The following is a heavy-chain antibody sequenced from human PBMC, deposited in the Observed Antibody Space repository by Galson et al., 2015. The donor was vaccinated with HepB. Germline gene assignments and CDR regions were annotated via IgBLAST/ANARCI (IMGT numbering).Heavy chain of an antibody. D-gene: IGHD2-15*01. CDR3: TTYCSGGSCYSHAFDI. J-gene: IGHJ3*02. Sequence: SVKVSCKASGYTFTTNGISWVRQAPGQGLEWMGWISANSGDTRYAQNLQGRVTLTRDTSTSTAYLELRSLKTEDTAVYYCTTYCSGGSCYSHAFDIWGQGTMVTVSS. CDR2: ISANSGDT. CDR1: GYTFTTNG. V-gene: IGHV1-18*04.